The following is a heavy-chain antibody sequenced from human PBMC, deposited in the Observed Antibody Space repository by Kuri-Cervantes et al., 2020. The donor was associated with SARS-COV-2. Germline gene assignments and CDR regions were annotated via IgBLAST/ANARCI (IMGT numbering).Heavy chain of an antibody. V-gene: IGHV4-4*07. CDR1: GGSISSYY. Sequence: GSLRLSCTVSGGSISSYYWSWIRQPAGKGLEWIGRIYTSGSTNYNPSLKSRVTMSVDTSKNQFSLKLSSVTAADTAVYYCARERGILLWFRESYDAFDIWGQGTMVTVSS. CDR2: IYTSGST. CDR3: ARERGILLWFRESYDAFDI. J-gene: IGHJ3*02. D-gene: IGHD3-10*01.